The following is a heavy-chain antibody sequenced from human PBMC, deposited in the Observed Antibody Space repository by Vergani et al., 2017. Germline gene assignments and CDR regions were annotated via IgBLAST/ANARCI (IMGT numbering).Heavy chain of an antibody. Sequence: QVQLQESGPGLVKPSETLSLTCTVSGGSISSYYWSWIRQPPGKGLEWIGYIYYSGSTKYNPTLISRVTISVDTSKNQFSLKLSSVTAEDTAGYYCARVAPAYGGNFDYWGQGTLVTVSS. D-gene: IGHD4-23*01. CDR2: IYYSGST. J-gene: IGHJ4*02. V-gene: IGHV4-59*01. CDR3: ARVAPAYGGNFDY. CDR1: GGSISSYY.